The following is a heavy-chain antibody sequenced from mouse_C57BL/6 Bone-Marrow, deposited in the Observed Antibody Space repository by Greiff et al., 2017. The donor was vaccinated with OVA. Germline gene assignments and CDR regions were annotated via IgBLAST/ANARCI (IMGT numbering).Heavy chain of an antibody. D-gene: IGHD3-2*02. Sequence: WWNWIRQVSGSKLEWIGYISSSGSTDSNPSLKSRISITRDTSKNQLFLQLNSVTTEDIATYYCARDRSSGPDYWGQGTTLTVSS. CDR1: W. V-gene: IGHV3-4*01. CDR3: ARDRSSGPDY. CDR2: ISSSGST. J-gene: IGHJ2*01.